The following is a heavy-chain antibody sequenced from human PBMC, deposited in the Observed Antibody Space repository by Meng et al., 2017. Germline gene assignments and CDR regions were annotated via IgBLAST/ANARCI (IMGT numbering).Heavy chain of an antibody. D-gene: IGHD2-2*01. CDR3: ARDYQKKFDY. Sequence: GESLKISCAASGFTFSSYAMHWVRQAPGKGLEWVAVISYDGSNKYYADSVKGRFTISRDNSKNTLYLQMNSLRAEDTAVCYCARDYQKKFDYWGQGTLVTVSS. CDR2: ISYDGSNK. V-gene: IGHV3-30*01. CDR1: GFTFSSYA. J-gene: IGHJ4*02.